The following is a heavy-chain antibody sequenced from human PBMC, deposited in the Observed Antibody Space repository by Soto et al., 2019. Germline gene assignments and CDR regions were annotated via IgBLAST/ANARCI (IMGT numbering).Heavy chain of an antibody. V-gene: IGHV3-23*01. Sequence: EVQLLESGGGLVQPGGSLRLSCAASGFTFISYAMSWVRQAPGKGLEWVSAISGSGGSTYYADSVKGRFTIYRDNSKKTLYLQMNSLRAEDTAVYYCAKDPGTVTNGYYFDYWGQGTLVTVSS. D-gene: IGHD4-17*01. J-gene: IGHJ4*02. CDR2: ISGSGGST. CDR3: AKDPGTVTNGYYFDY. CDR1: GFTFISYA.